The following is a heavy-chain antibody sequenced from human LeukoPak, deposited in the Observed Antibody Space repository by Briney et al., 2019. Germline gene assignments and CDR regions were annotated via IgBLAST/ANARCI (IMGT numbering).Heavy chain of an antibody. CDR2: IIPIFGTA. Sequence: ASVKVSCKASGGTFSSYGISWVRQAPGQGLEWMGGIIPIFGTANYAQKFQGRVTITTDESTSTAYVELSSLRSEDTAVYYCARDGVRLTAVAAPWYFDYWGQGTLVTVSS. D-gene: IGHD6-19*01. CDR3: ARDGVRLTAVAAPWYFDY. CDR1: GGTFSSYG. J-gene: IGHJ4*02. V-gene: IGHV1-69*05.